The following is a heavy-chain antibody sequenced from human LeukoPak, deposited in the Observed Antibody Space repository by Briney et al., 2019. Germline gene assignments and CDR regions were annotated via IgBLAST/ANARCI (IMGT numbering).Heavy chain of an antibody. CDR2: MNPGSGST. V-gene: IGHV1-8*02. Sequence: GAPVKVSRKASGYSFSSYEINWVRQAPGQGLEWMGWMNPGSGSTGHLEKFGGRLTMRRNTAINTAYMELSSLRSDDTAIYYCARGRKWEFGDWTNIWFDPWGQGNPVSVSS. CDR3: ARGRKWEFGDWTNIWFDP. CDR1: GYSFSSYE. J-gene: IGHJ5*02. D-gene: IGHD2-8*01.